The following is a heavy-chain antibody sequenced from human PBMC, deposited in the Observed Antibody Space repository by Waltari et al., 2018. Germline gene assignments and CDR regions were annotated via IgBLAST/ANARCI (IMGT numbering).Heavy chain of an antibody. D-gene: IGHD6-13*01. CDR1: GFTFSSYS. J-gene: IGHJ3*02. Sequence: EVQLVESGGGLVKPGGSLRLSCAASGFTFSSYSMNWVRQAPGKGLEWVSSISSSSSYIYYADSVKGRFTISRDNAKNSLYLQMNSLRAEDTAVYYCARDRSSSWYDGAFDIWGQGTMVTVSS. CDR2: ISSSSSYI. CDR3: ARDRSSSWYDGAFDI. V-gene: IGHV3-21*01.